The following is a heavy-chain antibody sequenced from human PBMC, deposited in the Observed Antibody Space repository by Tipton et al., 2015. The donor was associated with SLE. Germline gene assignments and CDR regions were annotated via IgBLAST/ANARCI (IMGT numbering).Heavy chain of an antibody. J-gene: IGHJ3*02. CDR3: AKVFTPFDI. Sequence: SLRLSCAASGFTFSAYGMHWVRQAPGKGLEWVALISYDGSKKSYADSVKGRFTISRDNSNNTLYLQMNSLRADDTAVYYCAKVFTPFDIWGQGTMVTVSS. CDR1: GFTFSAYG. CDR2: ISYDGSKK. V-gene: IGHV3-30*18.